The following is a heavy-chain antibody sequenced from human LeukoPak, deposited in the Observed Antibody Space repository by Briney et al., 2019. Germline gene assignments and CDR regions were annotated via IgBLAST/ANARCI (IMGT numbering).Heavy chain of an antibody. D-gene: IGHD2-2*01. CDR2: INHSGST. CDR1: GGSFSGYY. J-gene: IGHJ6*03. V-gene: IGHV4-34*01. CDR3: ARALGGKHQLLDPYYYYMDV. Sequence: SETLSLTCAVYGGSFSGYYWSWIRQPPGKGLEWIGEINHSGSTNYNPSLKSRVTISVDTSKNQFSLKLSSVTAADTAVYYCARALGGKHQLLDPYYYYMDVWGKGTTVTVSS.